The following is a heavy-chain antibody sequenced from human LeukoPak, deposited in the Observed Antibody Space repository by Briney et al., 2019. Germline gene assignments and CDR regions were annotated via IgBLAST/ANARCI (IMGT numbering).Heavy chain of an antibody. J-gene: IGHJ4*02. Sequence: PGGSLRLSCAASGFTFSSHQMIWVRQAPGKGLEWISYITTSGGTIYYADSVKGRFTSSRDNAKNSLYLQMNSLGAEDTAVYYCARVDRGLDYWGQGTLVTVSS. CDR2: ITTSGGTI. CDR3: ARVDRGLDY. CDR1: GFTFSSHQ. D-gene: IGHD2-2*03. V-gene: IGHV3-48*03.